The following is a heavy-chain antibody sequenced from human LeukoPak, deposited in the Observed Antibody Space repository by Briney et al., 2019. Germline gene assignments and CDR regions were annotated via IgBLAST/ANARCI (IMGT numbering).Heavy chain of an antibody. CDR1: GGSLTNITYY. CDR3: ARQELRQLVSP. Sequence: KASETLSLTCTVSGGSLTNITYYWGWIRQPPWKGLGWIGSIYYSGSTYYNPSLKSRVTISVDTSKNQFSLNLSSVTAADTAVYYCARQELRQLVSPWGQGTLVTVSS. V-gene: IGHV4-39*01. J-gene: IGHJ4*02. D-gene: IGHD6-13*01. CDR2: IYYSGST.